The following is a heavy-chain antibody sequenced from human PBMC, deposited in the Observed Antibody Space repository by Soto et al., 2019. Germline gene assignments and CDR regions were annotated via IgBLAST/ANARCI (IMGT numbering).Heavy chain of an antibody. CDR3: ARDPFGQTYPVVFDY. CDR1: GFTFSRYG. Sequence: QVQLVESGGGVVQPERSLTLSCAATGFTFSRYGMHWVRQTPGKGLGWVAVISDNGSDKYYGDSVKGRLAISTDNSKNTLYLQMNSLRAEDTAVYFCARDPFGQTYPVVFDYWGQGTLVTVPS. V-gene: IGHV3-30*03. D-gene: IGHD3-3*01. CDR2: ISDNGSDK. J-gene: IGHJ4*02.